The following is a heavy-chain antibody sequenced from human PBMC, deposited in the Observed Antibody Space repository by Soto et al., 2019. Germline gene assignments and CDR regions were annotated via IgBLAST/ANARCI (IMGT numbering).Heavy chain of an antibody. CDR1: GGSISSSSYY. D-gene: IGHD3-3*01. V-gene: IGHV4-39*01. CDR3: ASRYYDFWSGRNWFDP. CDR2: IYYSGST. J-gene: IGHJ5*02. Sequence: PSETLSLTCTVSGGSISSSSYYWGWIRQPPGKGLEWIGSIYYSGSTYYNPSLKSRVTISVDTSKNQFSLKLSSVTAADTAVYYCASRYYDFWSGRNWFDPWGQGTLVTVSS.